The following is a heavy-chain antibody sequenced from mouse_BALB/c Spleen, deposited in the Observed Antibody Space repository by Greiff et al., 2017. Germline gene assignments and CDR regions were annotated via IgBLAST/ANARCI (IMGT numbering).Heavy chain of an antibody. V-gene: IGHV14-1*02. D-gene: IGHD2-1*01. CDR1: GFNIKDYY. J-gene: IGHJ3*01. CDR3: ARDGNYWFAY. Sequence: VQLQQSGAELVRPGALVKLSCKASGFNIKDYYMHWVKQRPEQGLEWIGWIDPENGNTIYDSKFQGKASITADTSSSTAYMQLSSLTSEDSAVYYCARDGNYWFAYWGQGTLVTVSA. CDR2: IDPENGNT.